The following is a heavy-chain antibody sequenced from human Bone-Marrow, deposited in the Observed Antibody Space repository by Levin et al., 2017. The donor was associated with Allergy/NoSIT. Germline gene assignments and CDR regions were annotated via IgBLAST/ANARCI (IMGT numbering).Heavy chain of an antibody. J-gene: IGHJ4*02. V-gene: IGHV3-30-3*01. Sequence: KGLEWVAVISYDGSNKYYADSVQGRFTISRDNSKNTLYLQMNRLRAEDTAVYYCARSAGNSNGYYFDYWGQGTLVTVSS. CDR2: ISYDGSNK. D-gene: IGHD3-22*01. CDR3: ARSAGNSNGYYFDY.